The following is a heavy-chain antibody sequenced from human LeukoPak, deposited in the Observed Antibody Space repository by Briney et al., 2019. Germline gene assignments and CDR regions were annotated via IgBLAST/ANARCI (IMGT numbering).Heavy chain of an antibody. CDR2: MNPNSGNT. D-gene: IGHD6-19*01. CDR3: ARGNFVRYSSGWGNDY. V-gene: IGHV1-8*01. J-gene: IGHJ4*02. CDR1: GYTFTSYD. Sequence: AASVKVSCKASGYTFTSYDINWVRQATGQGLEWMGWMNPNSGNTGYAQKFQGRVTMTRNTSISTAYMELSSLRSEDTAVYYCARGNFVRYSSGWGNDYWGQGTLVTVSS.